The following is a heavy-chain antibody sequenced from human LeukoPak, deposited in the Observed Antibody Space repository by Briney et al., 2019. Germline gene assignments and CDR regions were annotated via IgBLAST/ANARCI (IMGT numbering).Heavy chain of an antibody. CDR3: ASDPVYSSGQVDH. CDR1: GFTFSDYY. D-gene: IGHD6-19*01. J-gene: IGHJ5*02. Sequence: GGSLRLSCAASGFTFSDYYMSWIRQAPGKGLEWISYINIDGRVIYYADAVKGRFTITRNSAKNSLYLQMNSLRAEDTAVYYCASDPVYSSGQVDHWGQGTLVTVSS. CDR2: INIDGRVI. V-gene: IGHV3-11*01.